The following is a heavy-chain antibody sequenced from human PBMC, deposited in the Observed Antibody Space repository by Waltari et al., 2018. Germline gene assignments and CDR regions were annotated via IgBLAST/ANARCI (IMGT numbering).Heavy chain of an antibody. J-gene: IGHJ3*02. CDR2: IHYIGDT. Sequence: QLQLQESGPGLVEPSETLSLTCTASGDSISNNNYYWGWIRQPRGTGLQWIGSIHYIGDTYDSSSRKSRVIISVDTSNNQFSRRLTSVTAADTAIYFCARNQRGWFDAFDIWGQGTAVTVSS. V-gene: IGHV4-39*07. D-gene: IGHD6-19*01. CDR3: ARNQRGWFDAFDI. CDR1: GDSISNNNYY.